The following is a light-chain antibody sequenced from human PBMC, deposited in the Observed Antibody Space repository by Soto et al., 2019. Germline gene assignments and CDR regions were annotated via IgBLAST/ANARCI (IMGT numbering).Light chain of an antibody. Sequence: IQLTQSPSSLSASVGDRVTITCRASQGIDNYLAWYQQKPGTAPKLLIYAASTLQSGVPSRFSGRGSGTDFTLTISSLQPEDFATYSCQQLSGYPWTFGQGTKVGIK. CDR1: QGIDNY. CDR3: QQLSGYPWT. J-gene: IGKJ1*01. CDR2: AAS. V-gene: IGKV1-9*01.